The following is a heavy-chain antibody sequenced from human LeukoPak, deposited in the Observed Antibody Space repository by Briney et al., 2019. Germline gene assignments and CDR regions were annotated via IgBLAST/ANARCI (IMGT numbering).Heavy chain of an antibody. CDR1: GGSFTGYY. CDR3: ARITMVRGFIFSLPSDAFDI. Sequence: PSEPLSLTCAVYGGSFTGYYWSWIRQPPGQGLEWIGEINHSGSTNYNPPLKSRVTISVDTSKNQFSLKLSSVTAADTAVYYCARITMVRGFIFSLPSDAFDIWGQGTMVTVSS. V-gene: IGHV4-34*01. D-gene: IGHD3-10*01. CDR2: INHSGST. J-gene: IGHJ3*02.